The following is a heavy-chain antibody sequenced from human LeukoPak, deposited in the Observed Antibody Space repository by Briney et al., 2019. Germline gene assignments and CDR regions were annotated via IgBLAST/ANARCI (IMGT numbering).Heavy chain of an antibody. Sequence: GASVKVSCKASGYTFISYGISWVRQAPGQGLEWMGWISAYDGNTNYAQKLQGRVTMTTDTPTSTVYMELRSLRSDDTAVYYCARGDGARLPQYQYGMDVWGQGTTVTVSS. V-gene: IGHV1-18*01. D-gene: IGHD2-2*01. CDR1: GYTFISYG. J-gene: IGHJ6*02. CDR2: ISAYDGNT. CDR3: ARGDGARLPQYQYGMDV.